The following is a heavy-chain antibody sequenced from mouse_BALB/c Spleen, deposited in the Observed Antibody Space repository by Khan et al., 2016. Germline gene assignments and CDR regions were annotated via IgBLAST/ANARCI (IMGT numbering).Heavy chain of an antibody. D-gene: IGHD1-1*01. J-gene: IGHJ4*01. Sequence: EVELVESGGGLVQPGGSRKLSCAASGFTFSSFGMHWVRQAPEKGLAWVAYISSGSSTMYYADTVKGRFTISRDNPKNTLYLQMTSVRSEDTAMYYCARDGSSYVFYAMDYWGQGTSVTVSS. CDR1: GFTFSSFG. CDR2: ISSGSSTM. V-gene: IGHV5-17*02. CDR3: ARDGSSYVFYAMDY.